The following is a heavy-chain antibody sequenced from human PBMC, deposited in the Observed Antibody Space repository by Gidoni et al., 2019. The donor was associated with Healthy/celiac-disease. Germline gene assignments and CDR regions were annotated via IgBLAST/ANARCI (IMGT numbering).Heavy chain of an antibody. CDR3: ASRSIAVAGNGYDY. D-gene: IGHD6-19*01. V-gene: IGHV1-69*01. CDR2: IIPIFGTA. CDR1: GGTFSSYD. Sequence: QEPPLQAGTEVKKPVPSVTGSCTASGGTFSSYDISWVRQAPGQGLERMGGIIPIFGTANYAQKFQGRVTITADESTSTAYMELSSLRSEDTAVYYCASRSIAVAGNGYDYWGQGTLVTVSS. J-gene: IGHJ4*02.